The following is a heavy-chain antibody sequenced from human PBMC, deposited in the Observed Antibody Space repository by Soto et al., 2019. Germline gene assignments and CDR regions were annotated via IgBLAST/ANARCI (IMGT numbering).Heavy chain of an antibody. CDR2: ISGSGGST. CDR1: GFTFSSYA. V-gene: IGHV3-23*01. CDR3: AKAYYDFWSGYSYWDY. Sequence: GGSLRLSCAASGFTFSSYAMSWVRQAPGKGLEWVSAISGSGGSTYYADSVKGRFTISRDNSKNTLYLQMNSLRAEDTVVYYCAKAYYDFWSGYSYWDYWGQGTLVTVSS. J-gene: IGHJ4*02. D-gene: IGHD3-3*01.